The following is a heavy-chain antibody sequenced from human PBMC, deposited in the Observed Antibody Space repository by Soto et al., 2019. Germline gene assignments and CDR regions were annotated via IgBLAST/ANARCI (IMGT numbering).Heavy chain of an antibody. J-gene: IGHJ4*02. CDR2: ISYSGSNK. CDR3: PKENYYDSTGYYHSHFDY. D-gene: IGHD3-22*01. V-gene: IGHV3-30*04. Sequence: PGGSRRLSCAASGFTFSSEAMHWVRQAPGKGLEWVAGISYSGSNKYHADPVKGRFTISRDNSKNTLYLQMNSLRVEDTAVYYCPKENYYDSTGYYHSHFDYWGQGTLVTVSS. CDR1: GFTFSSEA.